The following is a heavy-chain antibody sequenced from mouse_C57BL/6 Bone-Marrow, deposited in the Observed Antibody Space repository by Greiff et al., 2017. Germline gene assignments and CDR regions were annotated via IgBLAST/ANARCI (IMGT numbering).Heavy chain of an antibody. V-gene: IGHV1-63*01. D-gene: IGHD2-1*01. CDR1: GYTFTNYW. CDR3: ARSGYGNFLYYFDY. J-gene: IGHJ2*01. CDR2: IYPGGGYT. Sequence: VQLQQSGAELVRPGTSVKMSCKASGYTFTNYWIGWAKQRPGHGLEWIGDIYPGGGYTNYNEKFKGKATLTADKSSSTAYMQLSSLTSEDSAVYFCARSGYGNFLYYFDYWGQGTTLTVSS.